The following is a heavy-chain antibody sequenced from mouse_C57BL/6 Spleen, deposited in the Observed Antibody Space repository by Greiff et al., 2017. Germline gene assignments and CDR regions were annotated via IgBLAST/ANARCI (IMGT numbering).Heavy chain of an antibody. Sequence: QVQLQQSGPELVKPGASVKISCKASGYAFSSSWMNWVKQRPGKGLEWIGRIYPGDGDTNYNGKFKGKATLTADKSSSTAYMQLSSLTSEDSAVYFCARWDYYCSTAGFAYWGQGTLVTVYA. CDR3: ARWDYYCSTAGFAY. CDR1: GYAFSSSW. D-gene: IGHD1-1*01. CDR2: IYPGDGDT. V-gene: IGHV1-82*01. J-gene: IGHJ3*01.